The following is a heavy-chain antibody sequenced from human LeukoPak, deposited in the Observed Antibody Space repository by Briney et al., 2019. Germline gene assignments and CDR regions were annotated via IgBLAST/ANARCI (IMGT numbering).Heavy chain of an antibody. CDR2: ISGYNGNT. J-gene: IGHJ4*02. V-gene: IGHV1-18*01. Sequence: ASVKVSSKASGYTFTGYGISWVRQAPGQTLQWMGWISGYNGNTNYAQKLQGRVTMTTDTSTSTTYMELRSLRSDDTAVYYCARDFHSSGYYHYFHYWGQGTLVTVSS. CDR3: ARDFHSSGYYHYFHY. CDR1: GYTFTGYG. D-gene: IGHD3-22*01.